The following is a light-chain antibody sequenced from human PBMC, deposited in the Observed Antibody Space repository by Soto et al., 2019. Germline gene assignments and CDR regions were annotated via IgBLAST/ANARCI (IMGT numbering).Light chain of an antibody. V-gene: IGLV4-69*01. Sequence: QSVLTQSPSASASLGASVKLTCTLSSGHCSYAIAWHQQQPEKGPRYLMKLNSDGSHSKGDGIPDRFSGSSSGAERYLTISSLQSEDEADYYCQTWGTGIQVFGGGTKLTVL. CDR3: QTWGTGIQV. CDR1: SGHCSYA. CDR2: LNSDGSH. J-gene: IGLJ2*01.